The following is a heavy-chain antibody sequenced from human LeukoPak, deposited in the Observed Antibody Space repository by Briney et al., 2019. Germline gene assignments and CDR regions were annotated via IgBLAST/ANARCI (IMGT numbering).Heavy chain of an antibody. J-gene: IGHJ4*02. CDR3: ARGSRWGRDGYNSLDY. V-gene: IGHV4-34*01. CDR2: INHSGST. D-gene: IGHD5-24*01. Sequence: SETLSLTCAVYGGSFSGYYWSWIRQPPGKGLEWIGEINHSGSTNYNPSLKSRVTISVDTSKNQFSLKLSSVTAADTAVYYCARGSRWGRDGYNSLDYWGQGTLVTVSS. CDR1: GGSFSGYY.